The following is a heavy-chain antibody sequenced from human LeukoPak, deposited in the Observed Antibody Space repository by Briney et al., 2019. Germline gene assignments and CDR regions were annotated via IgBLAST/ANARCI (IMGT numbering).Heavy chain of an antibody. CDR1: GGSISSYY. D-gene: IGHD4-17*01. CDR3: ARISGGDYVYWYFDL. J-gene: IGHJ2*01. V-gene: IGHV4-59*12. CDR2: IYHSGST. Sequence: SETLSLTCTVSGGSISSYYWSWIRQPPGKGLEWIGYIYHSGSTYYNPSLKSRVTISVDRSKNQFSLKLSSVTAADTAVYYCARISGGDYVYWYFDLWGRGTLVTVSS.